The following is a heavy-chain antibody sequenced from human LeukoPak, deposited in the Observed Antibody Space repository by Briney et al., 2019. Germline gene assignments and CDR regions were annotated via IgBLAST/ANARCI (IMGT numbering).Heavy chain of an antibody. CDR2: IYHSGST. CDR3: ARGVGNVLRFLDNWFGP. Sequence: PSETLSLTCTVSGYSISSGYYWGWIRQPPGKGLEWIGSIYHSGSTYYNPSLKSRVTISVDTSKNQFSLKLSSVTAADTAVYYCARGVGNVLRFLDNWFGPWGQGTLVTVSS. J-gene: IGHJ5*02. CDR1: GYSISSGYY. V-gene: IGHV4-38-2*02. D-gene: IGHD3-3*01.